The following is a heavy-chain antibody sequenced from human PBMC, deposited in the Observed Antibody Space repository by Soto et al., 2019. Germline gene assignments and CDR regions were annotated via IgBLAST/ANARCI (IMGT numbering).Heavy chain of an antibody. CDR3: AKGVGGKYNDYVWGSYRPSDY. CDR1: GFTFCSYW. V-gene: IGHV3-74*01. D-gene: IGHD3-16*02. CDR2: INSDGSST. J-gene: IGHJ4*02. Sequence: PGGSLRLSCAASGFTFCSYWLHWVRQAPGKGLVWVSRINSDGSSTSYADSVKGRFTISRDNAKNTLYLQMNSLRAEDTAVYYCAKGVGGKYNDYVWGSYRPSDYWGQGTLVTVSS.